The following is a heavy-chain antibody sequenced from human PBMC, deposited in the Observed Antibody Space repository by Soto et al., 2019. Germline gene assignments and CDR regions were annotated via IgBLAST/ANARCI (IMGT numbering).Heavy chain of an antibody. V-gene: IGHV1-3*01. D-gene: IGHD3-3*01. Sequence: QVQLVQSGAEVKKPGASVKLSCKASGYTFTSYALHWVRQAPGQRLEWMGWINAGNGYTKYLQEFQGRVTITRDTSATTAYMELSSLRSEDTAVFYCARGLYNVDAFDIWGQGTMVTVSS. CDR2: INAGNGYT. CDR3: ARGLYNVDAFDI. J-gene: IGHJ3*02. CDR1: GYTFTSYA.